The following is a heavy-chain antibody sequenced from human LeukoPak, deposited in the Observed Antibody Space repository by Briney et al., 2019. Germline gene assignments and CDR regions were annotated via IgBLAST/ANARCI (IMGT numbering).Heavy chain of an antibody. D-gene: IGHD6-13*01. CDR2: INWRGGDI. CDR3: AGPYSSSWYTNY. V-gene: IGHV3-9*01. CDR1: GFTFDDYA. Sequence: SLRLSCAASGFTFDDYAMHWVRQAPGKGLEWVSGINWRGGDIGYADSVKGRFTISRDNAKNSLYLQMNSLRAEDTAVYYCAGPYSSSWYTNYWGQGTLVTVSS. J-gene: IGHJ4*02.